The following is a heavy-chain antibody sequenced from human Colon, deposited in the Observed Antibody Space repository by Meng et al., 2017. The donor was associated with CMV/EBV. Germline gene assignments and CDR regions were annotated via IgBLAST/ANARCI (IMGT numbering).Heavy chain of an antibody. CDR1: GFNFDDYG. D-gene: IGHD1-1*01. Sequence: GESLKISCIASGFNFDDYGMNWVRQVPGKGPEWVAGVNWKGSSTTYADSVKGRFTISRDNARKSLYLQMNSLRAEDTAVYYCVRYENLQHGVDVWGQGTTVTVSS. J-gene: IGHJ6*02. V-gene: IGHV3-20*04. CDR3: VRYENLQHGVDV. CDR2: VNWKGSST.